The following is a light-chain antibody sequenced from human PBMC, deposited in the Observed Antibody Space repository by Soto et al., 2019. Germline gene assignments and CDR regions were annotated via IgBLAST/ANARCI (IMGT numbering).Light chain of an antibody. CDR3: QKYSSVPV. CDR1: QGIRSF. V-gene: IGKV1-27*01. Sequence: DIQMTQSPTSLSASVGDRVTITCRASQGIRSFVAWYQQKPGKAPKLLIYAASTLQSGVPSRFSGSGSGTDFTLTINSLQADDVATYSCQKYSSVPVFGPGTKVEIK. J-gene: IGKJ3*01. CDR2: AAS.